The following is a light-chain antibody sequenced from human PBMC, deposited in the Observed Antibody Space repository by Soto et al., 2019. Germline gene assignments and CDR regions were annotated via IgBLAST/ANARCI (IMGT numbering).Light chain of an antibody. CDR2: GAS. J-gene: IGKJ5*01. CDR3: QHRSNWPPTIT. Sequence: EIVLTQSPGTLSLSPGERATLSCRASQSVSSSYLAWYQQKPGQAPRLLIYGASSRATGIPARFSGSGAGTDFTLTISSLEPEDFAVYYCQHRSNWPPTITFGQGTRLEIK. V-gene: IGKV3D-20*02. CDR1: QSVSSSY.